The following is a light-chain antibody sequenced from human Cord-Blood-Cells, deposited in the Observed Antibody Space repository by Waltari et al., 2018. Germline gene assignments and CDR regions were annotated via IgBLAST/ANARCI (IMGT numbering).Light chain of an antibody. CDR3: CSYAGSSTYV. CDR2: EVS. J-gene: IGLJ1*01. CDR1: SSDVGSYNL. Sequence: QSALTQPASVSGSPGQSITIPCTGTSSDVGSYNLFSWYQQHPGKAPNRMIYEVSKRPSGVSNRFSGSKSGNTASLTISGLQAEDEADYYCCSYAGSSTYVFGTGTKVTVL. V-gene: IGLV2-23*02.